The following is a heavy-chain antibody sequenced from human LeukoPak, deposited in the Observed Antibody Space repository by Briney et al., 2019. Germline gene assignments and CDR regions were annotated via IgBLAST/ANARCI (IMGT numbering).Heavy chain of an antibody. CDR1: GGSISSYY. Sequence: SETLSLTCTVPGGSISSYYWTWIRQPPGKGLEWIGYIYYSGSTSYNPSLMSRVTFSVDTSRNQFSLRLTSVTAADTAVYYCARRGITMTGLALLNAFDIWGQGTMVTVSS. CDR2: IYYSGST. D-gene: IGHD3-22*01. CDR3: ARRGITMTGLALLNAFDI. J-gene: IGHJ3*02. V-gene: IGHV4-59*08.